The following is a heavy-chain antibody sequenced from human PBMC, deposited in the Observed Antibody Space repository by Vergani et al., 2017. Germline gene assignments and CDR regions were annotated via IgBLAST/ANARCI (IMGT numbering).Heavy chain of an antibody. Sequence: VQLQESGPGLVKPSETLSLTCTVSSGSISGANWYTWVRQAPGKGLEWVSAISGSGGNTFYTDSVKGRFIISGDNSKNTISLQMNSLRGDDTAVYYCARIAVGGVFDIWGQGTMVTVSS. J-gene: IGHJ3*02. CDR3: ARIAVGGVFDI. V-gene: IGHV3-23*01. CDR1: SGSISGAN. D-gene: IGHD6-19*01. CDR2: ISGSGGNT.